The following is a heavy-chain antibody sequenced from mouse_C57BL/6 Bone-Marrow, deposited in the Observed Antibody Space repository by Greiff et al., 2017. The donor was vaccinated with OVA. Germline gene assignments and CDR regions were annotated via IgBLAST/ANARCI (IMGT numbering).Heavy chain of an antibody. CDR2: LDPSDSYT. CDR1: GYTFTSSL. J-gene: IGHJ2*01. Sequence: VQLQQPGAELVKPGASVKLSCKASGYTFTSSLMPWVKQRPGQGLAWIGELDPSDSYTNYNQKFKGKATLTVDTSSSTAYMQLSSLTSEDSAVYYCARGAMVTTPDYWGQGTTLTVSS. D-gene: IGHD2-2*01. V-gene: IGHV1-50*01. CDR3: ARGAMVTTPDY.